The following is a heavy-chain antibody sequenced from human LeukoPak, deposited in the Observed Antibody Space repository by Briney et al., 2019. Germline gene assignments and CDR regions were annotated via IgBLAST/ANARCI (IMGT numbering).Heavy chain of an antibody. V-gene: IGHV4-31*03. CDR2: IFYTGRV. CDR3: ARTVGARTFYFDH. Sequence: SETLSLTCTVSGGSISSGVYYWSWIRQHPGKGLEWMGYIFYTGRVSYNPSLKSRITISVDSTRNHFSLEVSSVTAADTAVYYCARTVGARTFYFDHWGHGTLVTVSS. CDR1: GGSISSGVYY. D-gene: IGHD1-26*01. J-gene: IGHJ4*01.